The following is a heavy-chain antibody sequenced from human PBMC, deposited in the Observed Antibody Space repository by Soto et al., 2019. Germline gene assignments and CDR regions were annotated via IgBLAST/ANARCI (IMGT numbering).Heavy chain of an antibody. J-gene: IGHJ4*02. CDR2: ISTYTGNT. V-gene: IGHV1-18*01. D-gene: IGHD1-26*01. Sequence: QVQLVQSGAEVKKPGASVKVSCKASGYTFTSYGISWVRQAPGQGLEWMGWISTYTGNTNYAQKLQGRVTMTTDTSTGTAHMELRSLRSDDTAVYYCTAVGATTRRGYVDYRGQGTLVTVSS. CDR3: TAVGATTRRGYVDY. CDR1: GYTFTSYG.